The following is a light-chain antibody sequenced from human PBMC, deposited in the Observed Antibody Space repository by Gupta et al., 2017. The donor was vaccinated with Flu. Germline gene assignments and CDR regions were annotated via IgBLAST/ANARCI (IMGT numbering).Light chain of an antibody. J-gene: IGKJ1*01. CDR3: QQSYSFWT. V-gene: IGKV1-39*01. CDR2: AAS. CDR1: QSISTY. Sequence: DIQMTQSPSSLSASVGDRVTITCRASQSISTYLSWYQQKSGKAPKLLIYAASSLQSGIPSRFSGSGSGTDFTLTISSLQPEDFATYYCQQSYSFWTFGQGTKVEIK.